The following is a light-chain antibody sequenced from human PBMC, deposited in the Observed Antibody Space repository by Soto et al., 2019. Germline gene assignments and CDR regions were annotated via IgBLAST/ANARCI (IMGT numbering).Light chain of an antibody. J-gene: IGKJ5*01. Sequence: EIVMTQSPATLSVSPGERATLSCRASQSVSSSLAWYQQKPGQAPRLLIYGASTRATGIPARFSGSGSGTEFTLTISSLRSEYFAVYYCQQYNNWLRTFGQGTRLEIK. CDR2: GAS. CDR1: QSVSSS. CDR3: QQYNNWLRT. V-gene: IGKV3-15*01.